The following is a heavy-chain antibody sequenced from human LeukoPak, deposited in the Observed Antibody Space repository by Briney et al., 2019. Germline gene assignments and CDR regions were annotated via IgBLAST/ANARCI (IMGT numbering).Heavy chain of an antibody. CDR2: INWNGGST. V-gene: IGHV3-20*04. D-gene: IGHD2-15*01. CDR1: GFTFDDYH. J-gene: IGHJ4*02. CDR3: AGGGGWY. Sequence: GGSLRLSCAASGFTFDDYHMSWVRQVPGKGLEWVSDINWNGGSTGYADSVKGRFTISRDNAKNSLYLQMNSLRAEDTALYYCAGGGGWYWGQGTLVTVSS.